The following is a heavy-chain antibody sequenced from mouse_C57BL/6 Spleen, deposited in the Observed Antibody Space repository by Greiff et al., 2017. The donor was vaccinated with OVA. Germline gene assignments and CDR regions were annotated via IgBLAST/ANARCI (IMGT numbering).Heavy chain of an antibody. CDR2: IYPGGGYT. CDR1: GYTFTNYW. Sequence: VMLVESGAELVRPGTSVKMSCKASGYTFTNYWIGWAKQRPGHGLEWIGDIYPGGGYTNYNEKFKGKATLTADKSSSTAYMQFSSLTSEDSAIYYCARGDGSSYGYFDVWGTGTTVTVSS. V-gene: IGHV1-63*01. D-gene: IGHD1-1*01. J-gene: IGHJ1*03. CDR3: ARGDGSSYGYFDV.